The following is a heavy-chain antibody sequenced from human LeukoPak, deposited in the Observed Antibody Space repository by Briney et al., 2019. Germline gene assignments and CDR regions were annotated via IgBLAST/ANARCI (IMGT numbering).Heavy chain of an antibody. CDR1: GFAFSSSN. J-gene: IGHJ4*02. CDR2: ITSDAYI. V-gene: IGHV3-21*04. D-gene: IGHD4-17*01. CDR3: ARAGYGGYGVDF. Sequence: AGSLRLSCAASGFAFSSSNLNWFRQAPGKGLQWVSSITSDAYIYYADSLKGRFSISIDNAKNSVFLQMISLRAEDTAVYYCARAGYGGYGVDFWLQGTLVSDPS.